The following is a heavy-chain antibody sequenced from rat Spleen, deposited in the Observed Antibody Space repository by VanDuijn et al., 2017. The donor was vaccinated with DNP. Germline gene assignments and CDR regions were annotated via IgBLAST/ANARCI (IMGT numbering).Heavy chain of an antibody. CDR2: IGNTGGT. CDR3: ARSPETSYIYFPWAY. J-gene: IGHJ3*01. V-gene: IGHV2-41*01. CDR1: GFSLTSYN. Sequence: QVQLKESGPGLVQPSQTLSLTCTVAGFSLTSYNVHWVRQPPGKGLEWMGVIGNTGGTRYNSALKSRLSISKDTSKSQVFLKMNSLQTEDTATYYCARSPETSYIYFPWAYWGQGTLVTVSS. D-gene: IGHD1-2*01.